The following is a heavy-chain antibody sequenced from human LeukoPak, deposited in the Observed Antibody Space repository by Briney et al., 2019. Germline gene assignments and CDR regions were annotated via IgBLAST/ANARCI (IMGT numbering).Heavy chain of an antibody. J-gene: IGHJ4*02. CDR3: AKDLNSYGFDY. V-gene: IGHV3-30*04. Sequence: PGGSLRLSCAASGFTFSSYAMHWVRQAPGKGLEWVAVISYDGSNKYYADSVKSRFTISRDNSKNTLYLQMNSLRAEDTAVYYCAKDLNSYGFDYWGQGTLVTVSS. D-gene: IGHD5-18*01. CDR2: ISYDGSNK. CDR1: GFTFSSYA.